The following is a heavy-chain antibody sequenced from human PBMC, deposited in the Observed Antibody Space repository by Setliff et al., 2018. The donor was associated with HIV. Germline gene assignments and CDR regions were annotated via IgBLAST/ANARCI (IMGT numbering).Heavy chain of an antibody. J-gene: IGHJ4*02. CDR2: IYSSGST. V-gene: IGHV4-4*07. D-gene: IGHD3-22*01. Sequence: SETLSLTCLVSGGSISSYYWSWIRQSAGKGLEWIGRIYSSGSTKYNPSLKSRVTMSLDTSKNQFSLKVSSVTAAGTAVYYCARVRLTMIMMVDYFDQWGQGTLVTVSS. CDR3: ARVRLTMIMMVDYFDQ. CDR1: GGSISSYY.